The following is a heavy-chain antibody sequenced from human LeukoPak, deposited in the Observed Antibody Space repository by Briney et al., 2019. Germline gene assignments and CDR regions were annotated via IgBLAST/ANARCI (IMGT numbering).Heavy chain of an antibody. Sequence: PSETLSLTCTVSGGSISSVYWSWIRQPPGKGLEYIVFIHYSGTTNYNTSLKSRVTISIEPSKNQFSLKLSSVTAADTAVYYCVRLGKEVTYRAYYFNYWGQGTLVTVSS. D-gene: IGHD5-18*01. J-gene: IGHJ4*02. CDR2: IHYSGTT. V-gene: IGHV4-59*08. CDR1: GGSISSVY. CDR3: VRLGKEVTYRAYYFNY.